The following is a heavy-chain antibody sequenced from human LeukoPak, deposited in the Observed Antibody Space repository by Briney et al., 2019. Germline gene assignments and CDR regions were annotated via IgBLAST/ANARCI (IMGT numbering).Heavy chain of an antibody. CDR1: GDRVSSNSAA. V-gene: IGHV6-1*01. D-gene: IGHD6-13*01. CDR3: ARVLSIAAAGFYYYGMDV. CDR2: TYYRSKWYN. Sequence: SQTLSLTCAISGDRVSSNSAAWNWIRQSPSRGLEWLGRTYYRSKWYNDYAVSVKSRITINPDTSKNQFSLQLNSVTPEDTAVYYCARVLSIAAAGFYYYGMDVWGQGTTVTVSS. J-gene: IGHJ6*02.